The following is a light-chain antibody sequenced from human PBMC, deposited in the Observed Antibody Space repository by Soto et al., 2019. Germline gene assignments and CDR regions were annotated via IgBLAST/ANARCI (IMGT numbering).Light chain of an antibody. J-gene: IGKJ1*01. CDR3: QRYNSAPRT. V-gene: IGKV1-27*01. CDR2: GAS. CDR1: QGISHY. Sequence: EIQMTQSPSSLSASVGDRVTITCRASQGISHYLAWYQQKPGKPPTLLMYGASTLHSGVPSRFSGSGSGTDFTLTISSLPPEDVAVYYCQRYNSAPRTFGQGTKVEIK.